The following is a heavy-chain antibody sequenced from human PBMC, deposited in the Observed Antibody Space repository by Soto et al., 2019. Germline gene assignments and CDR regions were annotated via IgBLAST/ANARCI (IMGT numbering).Heavy chain of an antibody. CDR3: TTDFSLLYDYGDYGDAFDI. V-gene: IGHV3-15*01. Sequence: GGSLRLSCAASGFTFSNAWMSWVRQAPGKGLEWVGRIKSKTDGGTTDYAAPVKGRFTISRDDSKNTLYLQMNSLKTEDTAVYYCTTDFSLLYDYGDYGDAFDIWGQGTMVTVSS. J-gene: IGHJ3*02. CDR2: IKSKTDGGTT. D-gene: IGHD4-17*01. CDR1: GFTFSNAW.